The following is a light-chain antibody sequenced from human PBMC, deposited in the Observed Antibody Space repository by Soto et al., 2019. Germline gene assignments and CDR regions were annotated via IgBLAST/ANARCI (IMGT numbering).Light chain of an antibody. Sequence: IVMRQSPATLSVSPGERAILSCRASQSVSSNLAWYQQKPAQAPRLLIYGASTRATGIPARFSGSGSGTEFTLTISSLQSEDFAVYYCQQYNNWPPTWTFGQGTKVEIK. CDR1: QSVSSN. CDR2: GAS. J-gene: IGKJ1*01. CDR3: QQYNNWPPTWT. V-gene: IGKV3-15*01.